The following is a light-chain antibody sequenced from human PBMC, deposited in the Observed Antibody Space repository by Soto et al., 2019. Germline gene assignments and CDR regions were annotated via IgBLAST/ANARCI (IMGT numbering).Light chain of an antibody. J-gene: IGLJ3*02. V-gene: IGLV2-14*01. CDR2: EVS. CDR3: SSYTSSSTRV. Sequence: QSALTQPASVSGSPGQSITISCTGTSSDVGGYNYVSWYQQHPGKAPKLMIYEVSNRPSGVSNRFSGSKSGNTASLTISGLNAEDEADYYCSSYTSSSTRVFGGGTKVTVL. CDR1: SSDVGGYNY.